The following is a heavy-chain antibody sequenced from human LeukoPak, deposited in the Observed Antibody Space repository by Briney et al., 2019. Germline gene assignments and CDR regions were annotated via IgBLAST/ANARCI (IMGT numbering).Heavy chain of an antibody. CDR2: IKQDGSEK. Sequence: GGSLRLSCTASGFTFSGFSMHWVRQAPGKGLEWVANIKQDGSEKSYVDSVKGRFTISRDNAKNSLYLQMNSLRTEDTAVYYCARERSGSNQNWGQGTLVSVSS. J-gene: IGHJ4*02. CDR1: GFTFSGFS. CDR3: ARERSGSNQN. D-gene: IGHD3-10*01. V-gene: IGHV3-7*01.